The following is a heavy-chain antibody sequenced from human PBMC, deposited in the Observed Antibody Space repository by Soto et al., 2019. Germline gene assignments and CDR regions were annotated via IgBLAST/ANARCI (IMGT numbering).Heavy chain of an antibody. D-gene: IGHD3-3*02. Sequence: KPSETLSLTCNVSGRSMISYYWSWIRQPAGKGLEWIGRIYTGGNTNYNPSLKSRVTMSVDTSKSQFSLSLTSVTAADTAVYYCAREGDDRHFFFDSWGQGTLVTVS. CDR2: IYTGGNT. CDR1: GRSMISYY. V-gene: IGHV4-4*07. CDR3: AREGDDRHFFFDS. J-gene: IGHJ4*02.